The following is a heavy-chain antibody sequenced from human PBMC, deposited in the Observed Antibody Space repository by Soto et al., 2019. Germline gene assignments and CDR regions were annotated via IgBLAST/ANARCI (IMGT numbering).Heavy chain of an antibody. CDR2: MNPNSGIT. D-gene: IGHD3-16*01. Sequence: QVQLVQSGAEVKKPGASVKVSCKASGYTFTSYDINWVRLATGQGLEWMGWMNPNSGITAYAQKFQGRVTMTRNTSISTAYRELSSLRSEDTAVYYCARLKQDYAVAWGQATLVTVPS. V-gene: IGHV1-8*01. J-gene: IGHJ5*02. CDR1: GYTFTSYD. CDR3: ARLKQDYAVA.